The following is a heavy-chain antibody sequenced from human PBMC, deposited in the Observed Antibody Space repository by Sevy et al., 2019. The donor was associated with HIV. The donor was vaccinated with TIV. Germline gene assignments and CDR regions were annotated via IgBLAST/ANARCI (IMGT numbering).Heavy chain of an antibody. V-gene: IGHV3-43*01. D-gene: IGHD3-9*01. Sequence: GGSLRLSCAASGFTFDDYTMHWVRQAPGKGLEWVSLISWDGGSTYYADSVKGRFTISRDNSKNSLYLQMNSLRTEDTALYYCAKDRARYDTSAFDIWGQGTMVTVSS. CDR2: ISWDGGST. CDR1: GFTFDDYT. CDR3: AKDRARYDTSAFDI. J-gene: IGHJ3*02.